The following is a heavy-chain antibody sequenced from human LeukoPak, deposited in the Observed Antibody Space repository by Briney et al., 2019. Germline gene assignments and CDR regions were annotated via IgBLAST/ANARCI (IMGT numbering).Heavy chain of an antibody. CDR1: GYTFTSYA. CDR2: INAGNGNT. CDR3: ARGGTDYYGSGSYYNPIVPGGYYMDV. V-gene: IGHV1-3*03. D-gene: IGHD3-10*01. Sequence: ASVKVSCKASGYTFTSYAMHWVRQAPGQRLEWTGWINAGNGNTKYSQEFQGRVTITRDTSASTAYMELSSLRSEDMAVYYCARGGTDYYGSGSYYNPIVPGGYYMDVWGKGTTVTISS. J-gene: IGHJ6*03.